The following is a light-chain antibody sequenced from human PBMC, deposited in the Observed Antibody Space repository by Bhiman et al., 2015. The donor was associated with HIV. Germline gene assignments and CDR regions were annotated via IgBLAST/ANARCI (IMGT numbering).Light chain of an antibody. J-gene: IGLJ1*01. CDR2: DVS. CDR1: RSDVGHSDF. V-gene: IGLV2-14*03. Sequence: QSALTQPLSASGSPGQSLTISCTGSRSDVGHSDFVSWYQQHPGKAPKLMIYDVSNRPSGVSNRFSGSKSGNTASLTISGLQAEDEADYYCSSLTSSITYVFGTGTNVTVL. CDR3: SSLTSSITYV.